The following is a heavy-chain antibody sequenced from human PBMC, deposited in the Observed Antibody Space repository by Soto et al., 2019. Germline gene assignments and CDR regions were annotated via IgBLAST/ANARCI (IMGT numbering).Heavy chain of an antibody. D-gene: IGHD3-22*01. V-gene: IGHV4-4*07. CDR1: VGSISSYY. CDR2: FYTSAST. CDR3: ARDISLIVSGMDV. Sequence: TLSLTCTVSVGSISSYYWSWIRQPAGKGLEWIGRFYTSASTNYNPSLKSRVTMSVDTSKNQFSLKLSSVTAADAAVYYCARDISLIVSGMDVWGQGTTVTVSS. J-gene: IGHJ6*02.